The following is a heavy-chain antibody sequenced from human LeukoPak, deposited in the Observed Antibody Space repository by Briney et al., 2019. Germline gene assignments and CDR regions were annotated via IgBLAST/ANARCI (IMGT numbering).Heavy chain of an antibody. Sequence: GGSLRLSCKASASTFTTYGFHWVRQAPGKGLEWVALIWADGSNQFSADSVKGRVNMARDNAKNTVYLQMDSLRVDDTAVYFCAREAVISGWSGDMDVWGQGTTVTVSS. D-gene: IGHD6-19*01. CDR3: AREAVISGWSGDMDV. CDR1: ASTFTTYG. CDR2: IWADGSNQ. V-gene: IGHV3-33*01. J-gene: IGHJ6*02.